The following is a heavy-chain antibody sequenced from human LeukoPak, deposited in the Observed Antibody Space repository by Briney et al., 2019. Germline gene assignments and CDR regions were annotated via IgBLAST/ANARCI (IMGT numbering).Heavy chain of an antibody. CDR1: GFTDSSNY. Sequence: GGSLRLSCAASGFTDSSNYMSWVRQAPGKGLEWVSVIYSGGSTYYADSMKGLYTISRDNSKNTLYLQMNSLRAEDTAVYYCARAGSPGAFDIWGQGTMVTVSS. V-gene: IGHV3-53*01. J-gene: IGHJ3*02. CDR3: ARAGSPGAFDI. CDR2: IYSGGST. D-gene: IGHD7-27*01.